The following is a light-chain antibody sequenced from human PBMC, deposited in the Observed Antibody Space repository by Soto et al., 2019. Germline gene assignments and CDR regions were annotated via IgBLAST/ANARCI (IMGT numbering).Light chain of an antibody. CDR1: QRITSY. V-gene: IGKV3-11*01. CDR3: QQHSDWQYT. CDR2: DAT. J-gene: IGKJ2*01. Sequence: EVVLTQSPATLSLSPGARATLSCRASQRITSYLAWYQQKPGQAPRLLIYDATNRVAGVPARFSGSRSGTDFTLTISTLQPEDFAVYDCQQHSDWQYTFGQGTKVDIK.